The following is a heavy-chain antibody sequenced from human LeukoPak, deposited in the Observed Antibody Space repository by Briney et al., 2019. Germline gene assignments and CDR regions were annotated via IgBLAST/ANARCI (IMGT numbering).Heavy chain of an antibody. D-gene: IGHD6-6*01. V-gene: IGHV3-23*01. CDR3: AKNTQYSGYYDC. Sequence: GGSLRLSCAASGFTFSSYAMSWVRQAPGKGPEWVSFISDSGGITYYADSVKGRFTISRDNSKNTLYLQMNSLRAEDTAVYYCAKNTQYSGYYDCWGQGTLVAVSS. CDR2: ISDSGGIT. J-gene: IGHJ4*02. CDR1: GFTFSSYA.